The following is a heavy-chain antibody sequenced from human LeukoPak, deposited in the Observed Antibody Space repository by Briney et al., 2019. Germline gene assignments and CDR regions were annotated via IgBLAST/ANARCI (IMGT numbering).Heavy chain of an antibody. CDR3: ATTYYYDGSGYYFMPPFDY. J-gene: IGHJ4*02. CDR2: IYHSGST. Sequence: SETLSLTCTVSGYSISSGYYWGWIRQPPGKGLEWIGSIYHSGSTYCNPSLKSRVTISVDTSKNQFSLKLSSVTAADTAVYYCATTYYYDGSGYYFMPPFDYWGQGTPVTVSS. V-gene: IGHV4-38-2*02. CDR1: GYSISSGYY. D-gene: IGHD3-22*01.